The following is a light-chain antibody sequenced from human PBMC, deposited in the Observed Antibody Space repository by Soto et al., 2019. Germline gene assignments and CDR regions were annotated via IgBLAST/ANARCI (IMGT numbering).Light chain of an antibody. V-gene: IGKV3-20*01. CDR3: QQYGISESI. CDR2: DTS. CDR1: QTLSNSF. Sequence: EVRLTQSPGALSLSPGDRATLSCRASQTLSNSFSAWYQEKPGEAPRLLIYDTSSRATGVPDRYSSRGSGTDFTLTISRLEPEDFAVFFCQQYGISESIFGQG. J-gene: IGKJ1*01.